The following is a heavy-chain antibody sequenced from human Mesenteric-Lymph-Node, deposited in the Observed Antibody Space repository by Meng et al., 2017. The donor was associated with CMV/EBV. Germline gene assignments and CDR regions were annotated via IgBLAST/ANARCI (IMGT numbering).Heavy chain of an antibody. CDR3: ARDLSPIFTLKISRNAFDI. CDR2: FDPEDGET. CDR1: GYTLTELS. V-gene: IGHV1-24*01. Sequence: ASVKVSCKVSGYTLTELSMHWVRQAPGKGLEWMGGFDPEDGETIYAQKFQGRVTMTEDTSTDTAYMELSSLRSDDTAVYYCARDLSPIFTLKISRNAFDIWGQGTMVTVSS. D-gene: IGHD3-3*01. J-gene: IGHJ3*02.